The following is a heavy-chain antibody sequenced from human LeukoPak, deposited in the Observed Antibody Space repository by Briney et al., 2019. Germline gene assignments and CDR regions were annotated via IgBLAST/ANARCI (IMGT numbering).Heavy chain of an antibody. CDR3: ARAGYNYPTGGWDY. Sequence: GRSLRLSCVASGFTFSSYVMHWVRQAPGKGLEWVAVIWFDGSNYYYADSVKGRFTISRDSSKNTLYLQMNSLRAEDTAVYYCARAGYNYPTGGWDYWGQGTLVTVSP. V-gene: IGHV3-33*01. J-gene: IGHJ4*02. D-gene: IGHD5-18*01. CDR2: IWFDGSNY. CDR1: GFTFSSYV.